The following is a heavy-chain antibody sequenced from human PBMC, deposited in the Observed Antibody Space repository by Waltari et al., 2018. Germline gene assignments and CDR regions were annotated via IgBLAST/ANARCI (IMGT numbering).Heavy chain of an antibody. Sequence: QLQLQVSGPGLVKPSETLSLTCTGTGGSIRTHYNWGWIRQPPGKGLEWMGNMQYRGSTFYNPSLESRVTISLDTWKNQFSLRLSSVGAADTAVYFCGRIAFGDEGGYFQYWGQGTLVTVSS. CDR3: GRIAFGDEGGYFQY. J-gene: IGHJ1*01. V-gene: IGHV4-39*01. CDR1: GGSIRTHYN. CDR2: MQYRGST. D-gene: IGHD4-17*01.